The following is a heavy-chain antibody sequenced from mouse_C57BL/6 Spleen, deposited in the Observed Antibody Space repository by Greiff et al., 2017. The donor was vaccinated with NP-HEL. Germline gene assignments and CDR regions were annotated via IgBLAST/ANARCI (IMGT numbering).Heavy chain of an antibody. CDR1: GFTFSSYA. Sequence: EVKLVESGGGLVKPGGSLKLSCAASGFTFSSYAMSWVRQTPEKRLEWVATISDGGSYTYYPDNVKGRFTISRDNAKNNLYLQMSHLKSEDTAMYYCARDEKLGRFAYWGQGTLVTVSA. V-gene: IGHV5-4*01. CDR2: ISDGGSYT. CDR3: ARDEKLGRFAY. J-gene: IGHJ3*01. D-gene: IGHD4-1*01.